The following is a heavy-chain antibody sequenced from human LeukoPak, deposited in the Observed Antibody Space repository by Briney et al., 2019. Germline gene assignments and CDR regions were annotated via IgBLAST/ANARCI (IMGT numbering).Heavy chain of an antibody. CDR2: INPSGDST. J-gene: IGHJ5*02. V-gene: IGHV1-46*01. CDR1: GYTFTSNH. Sequence: ASVEVSCKASGYTFTSNHIHCVRQAPGQGLEWMGVINPSGDSTSYAQKFQGRVTMTRDTSTSTVYMELSSLRSEDTAIYYCAKLAASETGEGSWGQGALVTVSS. CDR3: AKLAASETGEGS. D-gene: IGHD6-13*01.